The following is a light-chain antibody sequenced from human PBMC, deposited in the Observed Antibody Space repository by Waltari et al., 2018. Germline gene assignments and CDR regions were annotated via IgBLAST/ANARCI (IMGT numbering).Light chain of an antibody. CDR2: GAS. CDR1: QSVTTN. CDR3: QQYHQRPPWT. V-gene: IGKV3-15*01. J-gene: IGKJ1*01. Sequence: VLTQFPDTLSVSPGARAPLSCRASQSVTTNLAGYQQKPGLPPRLLIYGASTRATGVPARFSGSGSGTEFTLIISSLQSEDFAVYYCQQYHQRPPWTFGQGTKVEIK.